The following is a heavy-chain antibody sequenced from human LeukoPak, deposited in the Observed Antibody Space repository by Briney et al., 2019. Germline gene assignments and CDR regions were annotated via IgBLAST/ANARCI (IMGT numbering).Heavy chain of an antibody. CDR3: AKDPEPFGVATMDGMDV. V-gene: IGHV3-30*18. Sequence: PGRSLRLSCAASGFTFSSYGMHWVRQAPGKGLEWVAVISYDGSNKYYADSVKGRFTISRDNSKNTLYLQMNSLRAEDTAVYYCAKDPEPFGVATMDGMDVWGQGTTVTVSS. J-gene: IGHJ6*02. CDR1: GFTFSSYG. CDR2: ISYDGSNK. D-gene: IGHD5-12*01.